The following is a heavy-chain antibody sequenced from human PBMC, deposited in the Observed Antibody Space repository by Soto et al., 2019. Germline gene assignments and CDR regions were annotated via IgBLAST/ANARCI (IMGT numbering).Heavy chain of an antibody. V-gene: IGHV4-4*02. Sequence: SETLSLTCAVSGGSINSDFWWGWVRQPPGKGLEWIGEIYHDENTIYNPSLKSRVTILVDKSKNQFSLILSSVTAADTAVYYCARSEATGLDYWGQGTLVTVSS. CDR2: IYHDENT. J-gene: IGHJ4*02. D-gene: IGHD1-26*01. CDR1: GGSINSDFW. CDR3: ARSEATGLDY.